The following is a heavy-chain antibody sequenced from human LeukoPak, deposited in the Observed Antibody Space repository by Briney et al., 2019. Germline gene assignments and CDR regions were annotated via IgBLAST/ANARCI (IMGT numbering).Heavy chain of an antibody. CDR1: GGSFRSST. CDR3: ARGPRLVALSRGSLKWLGT. D-gene: IGHD5-12*01. J-gene: IGHJ5*02. Sequence: GASVKISCKASGGSFRSSTFAWVRQAPGRGLEWMGGIVPIFGAPTYALHFQGRATITTDESTRTVSFQLTRLISADTAVYYCARGPRLVALSRGSLKWLGTWGQRDLVTASS. V-gene: IGHV1-69*05. CDR2: IVPIFGAP.